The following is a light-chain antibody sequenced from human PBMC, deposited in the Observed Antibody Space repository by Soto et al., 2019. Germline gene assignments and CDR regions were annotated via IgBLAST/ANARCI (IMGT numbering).Light chain of an antibody. CDR3: QQYNRWTFP. CDR1: QPVSSH. Sequence: EIVMTQSPGTLSVSPGEGATLSCRANQPVSSHLAWYQQKPGQAPRLLIQAASTRAPGVPVRFSGSGSGTEFTRPVSGLQSEDFAVYYCQQYNRWTFPFGQGTKREMK. CDR2: AAS. J-gene: IGKJ2*01. V-gene: IGKV3-15*01.